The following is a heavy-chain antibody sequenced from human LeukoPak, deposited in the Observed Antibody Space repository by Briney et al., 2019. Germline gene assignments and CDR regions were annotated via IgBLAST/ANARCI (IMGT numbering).Heavy chain of an antibody. CDR3: ARHRSSGWYPYYLDY. Sequence: SETLSLTCAVYGGSFSGYYWSWIRQPPGKGLEWIGEINHSGSTNYNPSLKSRVTISVDTSKNQFSLKLSSVTAADTAVYYCARHRSSGWYPYYLDYWGQGTLVTVSS. J-gene: IGHJ4*02. CDR2: INHSGST. D-gene: IGHD6-19*01. V-gene: IGHV4-34*01. CDR1: GGSFSGYY.